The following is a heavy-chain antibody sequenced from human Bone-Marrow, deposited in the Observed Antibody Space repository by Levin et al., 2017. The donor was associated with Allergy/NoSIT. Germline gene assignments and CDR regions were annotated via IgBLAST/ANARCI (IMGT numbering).Heavy chain of an antibody. Sequence: GESLKISCKASGYTFSTYAISWVRQAPGQGLEWMGWIHANTGNPRYVQGFTGRFVFSLDTSVSTAYLQISSLKAEDTAVYYCARLGYCSGAGCYSREYYYYYYMDVWGKGTTVTVSS. V-gene: IGHV7-4-1*02. CDR1: GYTFSTYA. CDR3: ARLGYCSGAGCYSREYYYYYYMDV. J-gene: IGHJ6*03. CDR2: IHANTGNP. D-gene: IGHD2-15*01.